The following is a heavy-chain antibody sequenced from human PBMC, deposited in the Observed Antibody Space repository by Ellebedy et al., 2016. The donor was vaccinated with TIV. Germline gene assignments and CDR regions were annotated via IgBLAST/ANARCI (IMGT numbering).Heavy chain of an antibody. Sequence: GGSLRLXXAASGFSFNNACMNWVRQAPGKGLEWVGRIKSKTDGGTTDNAAPVKGRFTISRDDSKNMLYLQMNSLKSEDTAVYYCTIGPAAGMDVWGQGTTVTVSS. D-gene: IGHD2-15*01. V-gene: IGHV3-15*07. CDR3: TIGPAAGMDV. J-gene: IGHJ6*02. CDR2: IKSKTDGGTT. CDR1: GFSFNNAC.